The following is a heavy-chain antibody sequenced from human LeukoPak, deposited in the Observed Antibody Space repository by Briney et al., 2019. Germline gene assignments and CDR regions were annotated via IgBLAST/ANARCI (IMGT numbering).Heavy chain of an antibody. V-gene: IGHV3-48*01. CDR2: ISSSSSTI. D-gene: IGHD5-12*01. Sequence: GGSLRLSCAASGFTFSSYSMNWVRQAPGKGLEWVSYISSSSSTIYYADSVQGRFTISRDNSKNTLYVQMSSLRAEDTAVYYCAKGNAYSGYEPRDAFDIWGQGTVVTVSS. CDR1: GFTFSSYS. CDR3: AKGNAYSGYEPRDAFDI. J-gene: IGHJ3*02.